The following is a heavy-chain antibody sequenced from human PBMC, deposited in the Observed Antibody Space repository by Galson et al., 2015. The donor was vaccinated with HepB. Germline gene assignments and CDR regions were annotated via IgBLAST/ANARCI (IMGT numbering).Heavy chain of an antibody. D-gene: IGHD3-10*01. V-gene: IGHV1-2*02. CDR1: GYTFTGYY. J-gene: IGHJ5*02. Sequence: SVKVSCKASGYTFTGYYMHWVRQAPGQGLEWMGWINPNSGGTNYAQKFQGRVTMTRDTSISTAYMELSRLRSDDTAVYYCARAGITMVRGVISRWFDPWGQGTLVTVSS. CDR2: INPNSGGT. CDR3: ARAGITMVRGVISRWFDP.